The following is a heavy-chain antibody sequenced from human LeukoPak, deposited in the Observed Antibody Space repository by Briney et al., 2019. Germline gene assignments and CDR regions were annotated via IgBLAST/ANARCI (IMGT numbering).Heavy chain of an antibody. D-gene: IGHD5-24*01. V-gene: IGHV3-30*04. CDR1: GFTFRTYG. CDR2: ISYDGNDK. CDR3: AKRKDGYSLDP. J-gene: IGHJ5*02. Sequence: PGGSLRLSCAASGFTFRTYGMHWLRQAPGKGPEWVTFISYDGNDKKYGASVKGRFTVSRDNLKNTLYLQMNSLRVEDTAVYYCAKRKDGYSLDPWGQGTLVTVSS.